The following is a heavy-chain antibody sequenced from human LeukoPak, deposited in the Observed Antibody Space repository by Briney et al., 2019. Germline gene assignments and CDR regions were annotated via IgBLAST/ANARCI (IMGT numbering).Heavy chain of an antibody. V-gene: IGHV4-39*07. CDR2: IYYSGST. CDR1: GGSISSSSYY. D-gene: IGHD3-22*01. Sequence: SETLSLTCTVSGGSISSSSYYWGWIRQPPGKGLEWIGSIYYSGSTYYNPSLKSRVTISVGTSKNQFSLKLSSVTAADTAVYYCARDLTNYYDSSGYMPEGMDVWGQGTTVTVSS. CDR3: ARDLTNYYDSSGYMPEGMDV. J-gene: IGHJ6*02.